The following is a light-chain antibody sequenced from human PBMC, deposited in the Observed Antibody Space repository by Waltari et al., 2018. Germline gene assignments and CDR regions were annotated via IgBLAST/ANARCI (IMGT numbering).Light chain of an antibody. CDR2: DAD. CDR3: QQCSTLPFT. CDR1: RAIDTY. J-gene: IGKJ4*01. V-gene: IGKV1-33*01. Sequence: DVQMTQSPSSLSASVGDRITITCQATRAIDTYLNWYQHKPGKAPKLLIYDADTLQRGVPSRFSGSGSGTHFSFTINNLQPDDFATYYCQQCSTLPFTFGGGT.